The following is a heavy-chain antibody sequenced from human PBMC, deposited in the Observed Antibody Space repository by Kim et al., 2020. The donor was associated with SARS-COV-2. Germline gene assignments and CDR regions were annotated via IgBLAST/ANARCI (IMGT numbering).Heavy chain of an antibody. CDR3: AKTSRTGLATGY. V-gene: IGHV5-51*01. CDR2: IYPDDSDT. CDR1: GYTFAKYW. Sequence: GESLKISCQGSGYTFAKYWIAGVRQTPDKGLEWVGIIYPDDSDTKYSPSFQGRVIISADTSSSTAFLQWRSLQASDTAMYYCAKTSRTGLATGY. J-gene: IGHJ4*03.